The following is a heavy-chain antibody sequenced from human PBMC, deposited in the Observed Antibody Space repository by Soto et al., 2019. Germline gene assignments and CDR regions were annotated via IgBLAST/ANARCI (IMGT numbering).Heavy chain of an antibody. V-gene: IGHV1-69*12. CDR2: ILPIFPTP. CDR3: ARDKDRLQFGGNYYCAMDV. J-gene: IGHJ6*02. Sequence: QFQLVQSGAEVKKPGSSVTVSCKASGGTFGNSAISWVRQAPGHGLEWMGGILPIFPTPDYAQKFQGRVTITADEATSTAYMELTSLRSEDTAVYYCARDKDRLQFGGNYYCAMDVWGQGTTFTVSS. D-gene: IGHD5-12*01. CDR1: GGTFGNSA.